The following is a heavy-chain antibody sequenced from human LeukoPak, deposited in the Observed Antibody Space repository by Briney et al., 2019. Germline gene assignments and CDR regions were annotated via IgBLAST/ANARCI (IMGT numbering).Heavy chain of an antibody. Sequence: PGGSLRLSCAASGFTFSTYAMNWVRQAPGKGLEWVSVISGSGTTTYYADSVKGRFAISRDNSKNTLYLQMNGLRAEDTAIYYCAKAQSTGWLYYFDYWGQGTLVTVSS. J-gene: IGHJ4*02. D-gene: IGHD6-19*01. CDR2: ISGSGTTT. CDR1: GFTFSTYA. CDR3: AKAQSTGWLYYFDY. V-gene: IGHV3-23*01.